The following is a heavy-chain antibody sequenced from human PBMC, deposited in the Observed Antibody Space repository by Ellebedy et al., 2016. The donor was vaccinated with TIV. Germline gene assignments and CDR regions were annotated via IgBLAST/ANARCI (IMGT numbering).Heavy chain of an antibody. CDR1: GFTFSRYW. CDR3: ARGTRWYYDFWSGSAFDY. Sequence: GESLKISXAASGFTFSRYWMTWVRQAPGKGLEWVANIKQDGSDKYYVDSVKGRFTISRDNAKNSLYLQMNSLRAEDTAVYYCARGTRWYYDFWSGSAFDYWGQGTLVTVSS. D-gene: IGHD3-3*01. J-gene: IGHJ4*02. CDR2: IKQDGSDK. V-gene: IGHV3-7*03.